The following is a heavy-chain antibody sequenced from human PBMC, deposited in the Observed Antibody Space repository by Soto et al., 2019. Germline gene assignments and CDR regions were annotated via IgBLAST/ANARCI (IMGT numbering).Heavy chain of an antibody. Sequence: ASVKVSCKASGDIFSRSTMNWVRQAPGQRLEWMGWINPDNGNTKSSQKFQDRVTITRDTSASTAYMDLGSLRSEDTAFYYFASNITTDQPGSWGQGTLVTVSS. CDR1: GDIFSRST. CDR2: INPDNGNT. CDR3: ASNITTDQPGS. J-gene: IGHJ5*02. D-gene: IGHD3-10*01. V-gene: IGHV1-3*01.